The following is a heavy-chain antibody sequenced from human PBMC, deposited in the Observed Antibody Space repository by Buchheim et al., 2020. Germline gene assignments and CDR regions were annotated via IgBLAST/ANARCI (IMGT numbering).Heavy chain of an antibody. D-gene: IGHD4-17*01. V-gene: IGHV4-38-2*02. J-gene: IGHJ4*02. Sequence: QVQLQESGPGLVKPSETLSLTCAVSGYSISSGYYWGWIRQPPGRGPESIGTIYHSGSAYYNPSLKSRVTISVDTSRNQFSLKLNSVTAADTAVYYCAREFYDYGDNERKYFFDYWGQGTL. CDR2: IYHSGSA. CDR1: GYSISSGYY. CDR3: AREFYDYGDNERKYFFDY.